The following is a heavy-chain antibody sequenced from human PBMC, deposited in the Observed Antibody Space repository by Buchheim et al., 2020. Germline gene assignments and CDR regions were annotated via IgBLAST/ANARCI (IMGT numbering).Heavy chain of an antibody. D-gene: IGHD3-3*01. CDR2: IWYDGTNK. Sequence: QVQLVESGGGVVQPGRSLRLSCAASGFTFISYGMHWVRQAPGKGLEWVAVIWYDGTNKWYADSVKGRFTISRDNSKNTLYLQMNSLRAEDTAVCYCARVGYYDFWSGSDVWGQGTT. V-gene: IGHV3-33*01. CDR3: ARVGYYDFWSGSDV. J-gene: IGHJ6*02. CDR1: GFTFISYG.